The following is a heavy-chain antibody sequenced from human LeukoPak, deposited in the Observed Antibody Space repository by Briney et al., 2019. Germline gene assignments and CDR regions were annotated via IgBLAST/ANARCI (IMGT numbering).Heavy chain of an antibody. J-gene: IGHJ6*03. V-gene: IGHV4-39*01. Sequence: PSETLSLTCTVSGGSISSSSYYWGWIRQPPGKGLEWIGSIYYSGSTYYNPFLKSRVTISVDTSKNQFSLKLSSVTAADTAVYYCASRGTYSSLYYYMDVWGKGTTVTISS. D-gene: IGHD6-13*01. CDR1: GGSISSSSYY. CDR2: IYYSGST. CDR3: ASRGTYSSLYYYMDV.